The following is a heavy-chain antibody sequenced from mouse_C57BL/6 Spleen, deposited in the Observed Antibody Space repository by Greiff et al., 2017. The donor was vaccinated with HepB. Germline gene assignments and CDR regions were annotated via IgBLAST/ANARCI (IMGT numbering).Heavy chain of an antibody. CDR3: ARDDYGRYYYAMDY. CDR1: GFTFSDYG. D-gene: IGHD1-1*01. J-gene: IGHJ4*01. CDR2: ISSGSSTI. Sequence: EVKLMESGGGLVKPGGSLKLSCAASGFTFSDYGMHWVRQAPEKGLEWVAYISSGSSTIYYADTVKGRFTISRDNAKNTLFLQMTSLRSEDTAMYYCARDDYGRYYYAMDYWGQGTSVSVSS. V-gene: IGHV5-17*01.